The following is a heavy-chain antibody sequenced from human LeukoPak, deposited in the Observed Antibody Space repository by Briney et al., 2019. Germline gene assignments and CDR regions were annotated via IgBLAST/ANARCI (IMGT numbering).Heavy chain of an antibody. CDR2: IYYSGST. J-gene: IGHJ4*02. Sequence: TLSLTCTVPGGSISSGGYYWSWIRQHPGKGLEWIGYIYYSGSTYYNPSLESRVTISVDTSKNQFSLKLSSVTAADTAVYYCARDSSPTSYFDYWGQGTLVTVSS. CDR1: GGSISSGGYY. V-gene: IGHV4-31*03. CDR3: ARDSSPTSYFDY.